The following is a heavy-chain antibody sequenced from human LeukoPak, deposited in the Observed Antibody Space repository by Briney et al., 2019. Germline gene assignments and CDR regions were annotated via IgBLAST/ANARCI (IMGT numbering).Heavy chain of an antibody. CDR3: ARRRTGMKEYYFDY. V-gene: IGHV3-30*04. Sequence: GSLRLSCAASGFTFSSYAMHWVRQAPGKGLEWVAVISYDGSNKYYADSVKGRFTISRDNSKNTLYLQMNSLRAEDTAVYYCARRRTGMKEYYFDYWGQGTLVTVSS. J-gene: IGHJ4*02. D-gene: IGHD3-10*01. CDR2: ISYDGSNK. CDR1: GFTFSSYA.